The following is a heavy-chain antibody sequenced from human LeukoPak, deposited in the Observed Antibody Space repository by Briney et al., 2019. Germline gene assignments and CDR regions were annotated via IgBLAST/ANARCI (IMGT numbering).Heavy chain of an antibody. CDR2: ISDTYATT. CDR1: GFTFTNYA. V-gene: IGHV3-23*01. J-gene: IGHJ4*02. CDR3: VRRDSFIPF. D-gene: IGHD2-21*02. Sequence: GGSLRLSCAASGFTFTNYAMTWVRQAPGKGLEWVSSISDTYATTYYTDSVKGRCTISRDNSKNTVSLLLNNLRAEDTAVYFCVRRDSFIPFWGQGTLVTVSS.